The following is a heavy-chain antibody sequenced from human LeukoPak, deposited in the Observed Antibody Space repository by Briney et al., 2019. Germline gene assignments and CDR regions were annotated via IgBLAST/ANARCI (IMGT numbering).Heavy chain of an antibody. Sequence: PGGSLRLSCAASGFTFSSYGMHWVRQAPGKGLEWVAVISYDGSNKYYVDSVKGRFTISRDNAKNSLYLQMNSLRAEDTAVYYCASGIAVAAKEDYWGQGTLVTVSS. CDR2: ISYDGSNK. CDR3: ASGIAVAAKEDY. V-gene: IGHV3-30*03. CDR1: GFTFSSYG. D-gene: IGHD6-19*01. J-gene: IGHJ4*02.